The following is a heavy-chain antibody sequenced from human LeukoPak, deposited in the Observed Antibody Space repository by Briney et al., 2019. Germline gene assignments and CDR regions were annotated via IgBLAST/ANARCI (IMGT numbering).Heavy chain of an antibody. V-gene: IGHV3-33*06. CDR2: IGYDGSNK. CDR3: AKFGGSTMVRGVIITTRGH. D-gene: IGHD3-10*01. J-gene: IGHJ4*02. Sequence: PGGSLRLSCAASGFTFSSYGMHWVRQAPGKGLQWVAVIGYDGSNKYYADSVKGRFAISRDNSKNTLYLQMNSLRAEDTAVYYCAKFGGSTMVRGVIITTRGHWGQGTLVTVSS. CDR1: GFTFSSYG.